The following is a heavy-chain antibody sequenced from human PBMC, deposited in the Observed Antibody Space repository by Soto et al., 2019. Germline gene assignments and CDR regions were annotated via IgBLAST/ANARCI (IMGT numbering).Heavy chain of an antibody. J-gene: IGHJ4*02. Sequence: QLQLVQSGAEVRKPESSVKVSCKASGGTFSNHAMSWVRQAPGQGLEWMGRITPSLNITNYAQKFQGRVTITADRSTSTAYLELSSPTSEDTAVFYCATEAAYCGGDCYLYWGQGTLVTVSS. CDR3: ATEAAYCGGDCYLY. V-gene: IGHV1-69*04. CDR2: ITPSLNIT. CDR1: GGTFSNHA. D-gene: IGHD2-21*02.